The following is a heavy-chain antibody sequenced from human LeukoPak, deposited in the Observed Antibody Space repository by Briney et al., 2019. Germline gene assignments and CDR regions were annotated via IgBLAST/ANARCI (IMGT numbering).Heavy chain of an antibody. CDR2: INHSGSA. CDR1: GGSFSGYY. CDR3: ALRDSSGYYPDY. Sequence: PSETLSLTCAVYGGSFSGYYWSWIRQPPGKGLEWIGEINHSGSANYNPSLKSRVTISVDTSKNQFSLRLSSVTATDTAVYYRALRDSSGYYPDYWGQGTLVTVSS. J-gene: IGHJ4*02. V-gene: IGHV4-34*01. D-gene: IGHD3-22*01.